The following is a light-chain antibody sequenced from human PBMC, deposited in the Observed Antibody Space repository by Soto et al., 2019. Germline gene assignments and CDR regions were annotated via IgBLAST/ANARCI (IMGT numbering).Light chain of an antibody. J-gene: IGKJ5*01. V-gene: IGKV3-15*01. CDR2: CAS. CDR1: QSVSHNY. Sequence: IVLTQSPATLSVSPWEGATLSCRASQSVSHNYLAWYQQKPGQSHTLLIYCASSRATGIPARFSGSGSGTEYTLTISSLQSEDFAVYYCQQYKNWPPITFGQGTRLEIK. CDR3: QQYKNWPPIT.